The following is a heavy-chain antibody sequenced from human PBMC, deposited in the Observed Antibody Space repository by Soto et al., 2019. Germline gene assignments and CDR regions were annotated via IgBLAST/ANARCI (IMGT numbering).Heavy chain of an antibody. Sequence: QVQLVQSGAEVKKPGSSVKVSCKASGGTFSTYAINWVRQAPGQGLEWMGGIIPILGTANYAHKLQGRVTITVDESTSTAYMDLSSLRSEDTAVYYCATEGHDKWLSDAFAFWGQGTMVTVSS. J-gene: IGHJ3*01. V-gene: IGHV1-69*11. D-gene: IGHD3-22*01. CDR2: IIPILGTA. CDR1: GGTFSTYA. CDR3: ATEGHDKWLSDAFAF.